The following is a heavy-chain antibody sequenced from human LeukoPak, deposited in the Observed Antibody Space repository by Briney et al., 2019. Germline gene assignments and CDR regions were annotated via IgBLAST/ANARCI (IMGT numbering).Heavy chain of an antibody. CDR1: GYTFTSYG. D-gene: IGHD2-15*01. V-gene: IGHV1-18*01. Sequence: ASVKVSCKASGYTFTSYGISWVGQAPGQGLEWMGWISAYNGNTNYAQKLQGRVTMTTDTSTSTAYMELRSLRSDDTAVYYCARDQSLGYCSGGSCDAFDIWGQGTMVTVSS. CDR3: ARDQSLGYCSGGSCDAFDI. J-gene: IGHJ3*02. CDR2: ISAYNGNT.